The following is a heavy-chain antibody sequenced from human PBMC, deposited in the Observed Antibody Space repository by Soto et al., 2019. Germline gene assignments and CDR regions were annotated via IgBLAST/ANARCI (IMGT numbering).Heavy chain of an antibody. V-gene: IGHV1-24*01. Sequence: ASVKVSCKVSGYTLTELSMHWVLQAPGKGLEWMGGFDPEDGETIYAQKFQGRVTMTEDTSTDTAYMELSSLRSEDTAVYYCATGCTNGVCYYMDVWGKGTTVTVSS. J-gene: IGHJ6*03. CDR1: GYTLTELS. D-gene: IGHD2-8*01. CDR3: ATGCTNGVCYYMDV. CDR2: FDPEDGET.